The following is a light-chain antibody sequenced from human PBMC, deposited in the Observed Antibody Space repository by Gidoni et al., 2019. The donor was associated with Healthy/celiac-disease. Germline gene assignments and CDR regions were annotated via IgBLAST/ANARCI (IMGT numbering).Light chain of an antibody. Sequence: QPALTQPASVSGSPGQSTNISCTGTSSDVGGYNYVSWYQHHPVNAPKLMIYDVSNRPSGVSYRFSGSKSGNTAALTISGLQAEDEADYYCSSYTSSSTLVFGGGTKLTVL. CDR2: DVS. J-gene: IGLJ2*01. V-gene: IGLV2-14*03. CDR3: SSYTSSSTLV. CDR1: SSDVGGYNY.